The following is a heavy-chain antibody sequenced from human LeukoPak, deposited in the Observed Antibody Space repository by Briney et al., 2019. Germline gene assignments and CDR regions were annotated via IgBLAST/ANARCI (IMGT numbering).Heavy chain of an antibody. CDR3: AREWQFDY. CDR2: INSNGGST. CDR1: GFTFSNYA. Sequence: PGGSLRLSCAASGFTFSNYAMYWVRQAPGKGLEYVSAINSNGGSTLYANSVEGRFTISSDNSKNTLYLQMGSLRAEDMAVYYCAREWQFDYWGQGTLVTVPP. D-gene: IGHD5-12*01. J-gene: IGHJ4*02. V-gene: IGHV3-64*01.